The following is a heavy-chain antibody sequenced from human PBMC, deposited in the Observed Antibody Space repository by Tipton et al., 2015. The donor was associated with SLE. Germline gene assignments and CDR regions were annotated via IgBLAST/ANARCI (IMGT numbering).Heavy chain of an antibody. Sequence: TLSLTCTVSGGPISSGDYSCSWVRQPPGKGLVCIGYIYYSASTYYNPSLKSRVTISVDTSMNQFSLKLSSVTAADTAVYSCARVGDTAMVHLDYWGQGTLVTVSS. V-gene: IGHV4-30-4*01. J-gene: IGHJ4*02. CDR1: GGPISSGDYS. CDR2: IYYSAST. D-gene: IGHD5-18*01. CDR3: ARVGDTAMVHLDY.